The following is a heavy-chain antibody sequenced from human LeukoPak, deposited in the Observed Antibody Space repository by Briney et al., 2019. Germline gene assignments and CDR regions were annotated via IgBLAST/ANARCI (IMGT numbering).Heavy chain of an antibody. CDR2: INHSGST. J-gene: IGHJ4*02. V-gene: IGHV4-34*01. CDR3: ARRYSYLDY. Sequence: XXXXXGKGLEWIGEINHSGSTNYNPSLKSRVTISVDTSKNQFSLKLSSVTAADTAVYYCARRYSYLDYWGQGTLVTVSS. D-gene: IGHD5-18*01.